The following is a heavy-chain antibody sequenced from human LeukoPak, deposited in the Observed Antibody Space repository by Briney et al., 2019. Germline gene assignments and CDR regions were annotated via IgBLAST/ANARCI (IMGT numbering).Heavy chain of an antibody. V-gene: IGHV3-23*01. J-gene: IGHJ6*02. D-gene: IGHD3-9*01. CDR3: AKDYDGDILTGYYWYYYGMDV. CDR2: ISGSGGST. CDR1: GFTFSSYA. Sequence: GGSLRLSCAASGFTFSSYAMNWVRQAPGKGLEWVSAISGSGGSTYYADSVKGRFTISRDNSKNTLYLQKNILRAEDTAIYCCAKDYDGDILTGYYWYYYGMDVWGQGTTVTVSS.